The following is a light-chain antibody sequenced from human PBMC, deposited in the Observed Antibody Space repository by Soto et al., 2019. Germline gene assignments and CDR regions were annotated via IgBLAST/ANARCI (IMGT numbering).Light chain of an antibody. CDR3: QHYGRSPIT. Sequence: EIVLTQSPDTLSLSPGEGATLSCRASQSVTNSYLAWYQQKPGQAPRLLISGASSRATGIPDRFSGSGSATDFTLTISRLEPEDFALYYCQHYGRSPITFGQGTRLEIK. CDR2: GAS. CDR1: QSVTNSY. J-gene: IGKJ5*01. V-gene: IGKV3-20*01.